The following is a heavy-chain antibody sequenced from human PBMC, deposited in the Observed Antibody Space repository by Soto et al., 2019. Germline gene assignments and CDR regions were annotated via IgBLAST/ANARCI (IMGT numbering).Heavy chain of an antibody. V-gene: IGHV3-23*01. CDR3: ARDPGNTVLDQTNFDY. CDR2: ISGSGGST. CDR1: GFTFSSYA. D-gene: IGHD3-10*01. J-gene: IGHJ4*02. Sequence: GGSLRLSCAASGFTFSSYAMSWVRQAPGKGLEWVSAISGSGGSTYYADPVKGRFTISRDNSKNTLYLQMNSLRAEDTAVYYCARDPGNTVLDQTNFDYWGQGTLVTVSS.